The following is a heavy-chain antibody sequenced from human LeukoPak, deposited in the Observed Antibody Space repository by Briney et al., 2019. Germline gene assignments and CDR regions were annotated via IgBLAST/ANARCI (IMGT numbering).Heavy chain of an antibody. D-gene: IGHD3-9*01. J-gene: IGHJ4*02. CDR3: ARQEKRYDILTGYYMAHFDY. CDR1: GGSISSSSYY. V-gene: IGHV4-39*01. Sequence: SETLSLTCTVSGGSISSSSYYWGWIRQPPGKGLEWIGSIYYSGSTYYNPSLKSRVTISVDTSKNQFSLKLSSVTAADTAVYYCARQEKRYDILTGYYMAHFDYWGQGTLVTVSS. CDR2: IYYSGST.